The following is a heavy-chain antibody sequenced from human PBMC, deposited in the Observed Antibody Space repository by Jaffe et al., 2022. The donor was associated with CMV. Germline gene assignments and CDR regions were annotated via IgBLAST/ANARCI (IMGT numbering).Heavy chain of an antibody. CDR1: GFTFGDYA. CDR3: TRGQQLVSSVFSDY. CDR2: IRSKAYGGTT. V-gene: IGHV3-49*04. D-gene: IGHD6-13*01. J-gene: IGHJ4*02. Sequence: EVQLVESGGGLVQPGRSLRLSCTASGFTFGDYAMSWVRQAPGKGLEWVGFIRSKAYGGTTEYAASVKGRFTISRDDSKSIAYLQMNSLKTEDTAVYYCTRGQQLVSSVFSDYWGQGTLVTVSS.